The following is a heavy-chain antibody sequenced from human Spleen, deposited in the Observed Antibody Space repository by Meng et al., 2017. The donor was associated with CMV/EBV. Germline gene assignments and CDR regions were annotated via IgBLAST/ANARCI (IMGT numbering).Heavy chain of an antibody. CDR3: ARDHPRLLAVAGTLGY. Sequence: GESLKISCTASGFTFSRFSMNWVRQAPGKGLEWVSSISGSYIYYADSVKGRFTISRDNAKNSLYLQMNSLRAEDTAVYYCARDHPRLLAVAGTLGYWGQGTLVTVSS. V-gene: IGHV3-21*01. CDR1: GFTFSRFS. CDR2: ISGSYI. D-gene: IGHD6-19*01. J-gene: IGHJ4*02.